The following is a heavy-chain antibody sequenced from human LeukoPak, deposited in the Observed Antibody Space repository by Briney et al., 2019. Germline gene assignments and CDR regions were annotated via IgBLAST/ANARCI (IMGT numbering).Heavy chain of an antibody. Sequence: GSLRLSSAASGFTFSNYTVHWVRQAPGKGLEWVAVISYDGSNKYYSDSVKGRFTISRDNSKNTLYLQMNSLRVEDTAVYYCARSYTSGWSRGFDPWGQGTLVIVSS. CDR2: ISYDGSNK. D-gene: IGHD6-19*01. J-gene: IGHJ5*02. V-gene: IGHV3-30-3*01. CDR1: GFTFSNYT. CDR3: ARSYTSGWSRGFDP.